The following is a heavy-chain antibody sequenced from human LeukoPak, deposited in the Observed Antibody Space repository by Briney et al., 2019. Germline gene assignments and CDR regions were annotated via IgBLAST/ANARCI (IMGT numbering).Heavy chain of an antibody. CDR3: ARGGLRQDPGRRRAPYYYMDV. CDR2: INHSGST. CDR1: GGSFSGYY. V-gene: IGHV4-34*01. D-gene: IGHD5/OR15-5a*01. Sequence: SETLSLTCAVYGGSFSGYYWSWIRQPPGKGLEWIGEINHSGSTNYNPSLKSRVTISVDTSKNQFSLKLSSVTAADTAVYYCARGGLRQDPGRRRAPYYYMDVWGKGTTVTVSS. J-gene: IGHJ6*03.